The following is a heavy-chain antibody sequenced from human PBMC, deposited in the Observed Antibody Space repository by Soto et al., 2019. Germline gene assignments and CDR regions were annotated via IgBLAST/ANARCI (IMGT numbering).Heavy chain of an antibody. V-gene: IGHV3-9*01. J-gene: IGHJ4*02. CDR1: GFTFDDYA. CDR2: ISWNSGSI. D-gene: IGHD2-8*01. Sequence: GGSLRLSCAASGFTFDDYAMHWVRQAPGKGLEWVSGISWNSGSIGYADSVKGRFTISRDNAKNSLYLQMNSLRAEDTALYYCATDAGYCTNGVCYTGFDYWGQGTLVTVSS. CDR3: ATDAGYCTNGVCYTGFDY.